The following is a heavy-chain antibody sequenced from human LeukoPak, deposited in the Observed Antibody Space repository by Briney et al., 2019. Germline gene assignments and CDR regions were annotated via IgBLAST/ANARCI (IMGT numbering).Heavy chain of an antibody. Sequence: PGGSLRLSCAASGFTFSSYAMHWVRQAPGKGLEWVAVISYDGSNKYYADSVKGRFTISRDNSKNTLYLQMNSLRAEDTAVYYCARGDCSGGSCYSSPYYYYGMDVWGQGTTVTVSS. CDR2: ISYDGSNK. V-gene: IGHV3-30-3*01. D-gene: IGHD2-15*01. J-gene: IGHJ6*02. CDR1: GFTFSSYA. CDR3: ARGDCSGGSCYSSPYYYYGMDV.